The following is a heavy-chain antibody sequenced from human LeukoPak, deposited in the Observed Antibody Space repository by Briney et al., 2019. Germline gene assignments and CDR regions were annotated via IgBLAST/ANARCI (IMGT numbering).Heavy chain of an antibody. CDR3: ARDLLPDNYDSSVFEPFDY. CDR1: GFTFSSYG. J-gene: IGHJ4*02. Sequence: PGGSLRLSCAASGFTFSSYGMSWVRQAPGKGLEWVSAISGSGGSTYYADSVKGRFTISRDNAKNSLYLQMNSLRAEDTAVYYCARDLLPDNYDSSVFEPFDYWGQGTLVTVSS. D-gene: IGHD3-22*01. V-gene: IGHV3-23*01. CDR2: ISGSGGST.